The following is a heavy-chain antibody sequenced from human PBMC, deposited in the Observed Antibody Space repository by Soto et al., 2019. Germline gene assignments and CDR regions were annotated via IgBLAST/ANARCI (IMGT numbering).Heavy chain of an antibody. CDR3: ARWREQQLSRGYYGMDV. V-gene: IGHV3-23*01. D-gene: IGHD6-13*01. J-gene: IGHJ6*02. CDR1: GFTFSSYA. Sequence: EAQLLESGGGLVQPGGSLRLSCAASGFTFSSYAMSWVRQAPGKGLEWVSAISGRGESTNYADSVKGRFTISRDNSKNTRILQMNSLRAEDTAVYYCARWREQQLSRGYYGMDVWGQGTTVTVSS. CDR2: ISGRGEST.